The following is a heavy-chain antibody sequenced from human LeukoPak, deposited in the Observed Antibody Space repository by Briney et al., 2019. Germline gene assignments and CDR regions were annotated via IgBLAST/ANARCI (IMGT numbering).Heavy chain of an antibody. CDR1: GGTFSSYA. J-gene: IGHJ5*02. CDR2: IIPIFGTP. D-gene: IGHD6-13*01. V-gene: IGHV1-69*01. Sequence: ASVKVSCKASGGTFSSYAVHWVRQAPGQGLEWMGRIIPIFGTPNYAQHFQGRLTITADESTTTAYMELRSLRSDDTAVYYCARDRGIAEADSFDPWGQGTLVTVSS. CDR3: ARDRGIAEADSFDP.